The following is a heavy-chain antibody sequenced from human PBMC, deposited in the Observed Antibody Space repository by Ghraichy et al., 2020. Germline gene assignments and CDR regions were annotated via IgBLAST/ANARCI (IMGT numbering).Heavy chain of an antibody. CDR1: GFTFSSYG. D-gene: IGHD3-3*01. CDR3: ALPPGDFLEWFTFDY. V-gene: IGHV3-30*02. J-gene: IGHJ4*02. Sequence: GESLNISCAASGFTFSSYGMHWVRQAPGKGLEWVAFIRYDGSNKYYADSVKGRFTISRDNSKNTLYLQMNSLRAEDTAVYYCALPPGDFLEWFTFDYWGQGTLVTVSS. CDR2: IRYDGSNK.